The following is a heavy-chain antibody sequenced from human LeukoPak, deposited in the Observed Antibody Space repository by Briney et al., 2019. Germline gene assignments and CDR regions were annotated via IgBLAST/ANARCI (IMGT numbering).Heavy chain of an antibody. CDR3: ARGKDDAFDI. V-gene: IGHV3-53*01. CDR1: GVMVSSNY. CDR2: IYSGGST. Sequence: PGGSLRFSCAASGVMVSSNYMSWVRQAPGKGLEWVSVIYSGGSTYYADSVKGRFTISRDNSKNTLYLQMNSLRAEDTAMYYCARGKDDAFDIWGQGTMVTVSS. J-gene: IGHJ3*02.